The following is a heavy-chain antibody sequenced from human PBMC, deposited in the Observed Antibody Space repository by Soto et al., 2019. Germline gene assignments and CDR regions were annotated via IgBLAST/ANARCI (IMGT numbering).Heavy chain of an antibody. CDR3: AKDLHPAVVTGLSVY. J-gene: IGHJ4*02. Sequence: PGGSLRLSCAASGFTFSSYAMSWVRQAPGKGLEWVSAISGSGGSTYYADSVKGRFTISRDNSKNTLYLQMNSLRAEDTAVYYCAKDLHPAVVTGLSVYWGQGTMVTVYS. CDR1: GFTFSSYA. CDR2: ISGSGGST. D-gene: IGHD2-21*02. V-gene: IGHV3-23*01.